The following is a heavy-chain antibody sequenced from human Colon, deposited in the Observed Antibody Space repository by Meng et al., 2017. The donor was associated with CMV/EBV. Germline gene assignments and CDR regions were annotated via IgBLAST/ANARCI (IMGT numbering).Heavy chain of an antibody. CDR3: AKIGKVDTSGWPPDS. CDR1: GFTFSDHY. CDR2: TGNKANSYTT. D-gene: IGHD6-19*01. J-gene: IGHJ5*02. Sequence: GGSLRLSCAASGFTFSDHYMDWVRQAPGKGLEWVGHTGNKANSYTTEYAASVRGRITISRDDSRNSLYLQMNSLRAEDTAVYFCAKIGKVDTSGWPPDSWGQGTLVTVSS. V-gene: IGHV3-72*01.